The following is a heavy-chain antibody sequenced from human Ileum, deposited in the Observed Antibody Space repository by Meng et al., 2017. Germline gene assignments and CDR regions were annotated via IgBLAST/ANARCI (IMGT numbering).Heavy chain of an antibody. Sequence: GAGRLKPSETLALTCGVYGGSFSGYDWRWIRQPPGKGLEWIGEIDHSGGTNYNPSLKNRVTISVDTSNNRFSLKLSSVKAADTALYFCARRVGATPYAYNWLDPWGQGTLVTVSS. D-gene: IGHD1-26*01. CDR3: ARRVGATPYAYNWLDP. CDR2: IDHSGGT. CDR1: GGSFSGYD. J-gene: IGHJ5*02. V-gene: IGHV4-34*01.